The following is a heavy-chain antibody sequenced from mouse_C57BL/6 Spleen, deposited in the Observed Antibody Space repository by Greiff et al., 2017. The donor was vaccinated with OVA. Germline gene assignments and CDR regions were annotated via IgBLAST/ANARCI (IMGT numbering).Heavy chain of an antibody. CDR1: GYSFTGYY. V-gene: IGHV1-42*01. D-gene: IGHD3-3*01. CDR3: ARWGGRFDY. Sequence: EVQLQESGPELVKPGASVKISCKASGYSFTGYYMNWVKQSPEKSLEWIGEINPSTGGTTYNQKFKAKATLTVDKSSSTAYMQLKSLTSEDSAVYYCARWGGRFDYWGQGTTLTVSS. J-gene: IGHJ2*01. CDR2: INPSTGGT.